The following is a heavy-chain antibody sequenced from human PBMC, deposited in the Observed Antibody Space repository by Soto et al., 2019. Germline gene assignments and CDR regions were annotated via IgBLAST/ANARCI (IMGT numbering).Heavy chain of an antibody. CDR2: ITPIFGTA. V-gene: IGHV1-69*12. D-gene: IGHD6-6*01. CDR3: ARDGIAARPVAWFDP. CDR1: GGTFSSYA. J-gene: IGHJ5*02. Sequence: QVQLVQSGAEVKKPGSSVKVSCKASGGTFSSYAIRWVRQAPGQGLEWMGGITPIFGTADYAQKFQGRVTITADESTSTAYMELSSLRSEDTAVYYCARDGIAARPVAWFDPWGQGPLVTVSS.